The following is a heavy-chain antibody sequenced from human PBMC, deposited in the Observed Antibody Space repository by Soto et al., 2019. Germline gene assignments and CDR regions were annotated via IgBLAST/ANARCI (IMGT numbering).Heavy chain of an antibody. Sequence: GGSLRLSCAASGFTFSNYVMHWVRQSPGKGLEWVAVISDDGVSKYYADSVQGRFTISRDNSESVVLLQMNSLRPDDTALYFRARAYYFGSGTSYTLYYWGQGTQVTVSS. J-gene: IGHJ4*02. CDR3: ARAYYFGSGTSYTLYY. CDR2: ISDDGVSK. D-gene: IGHD3-10*01. V-gene: IGHV3-30*03. CDR1: GFTFSNYV.